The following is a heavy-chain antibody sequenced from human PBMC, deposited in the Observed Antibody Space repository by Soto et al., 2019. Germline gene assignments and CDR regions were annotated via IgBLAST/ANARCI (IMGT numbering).Heavy chain of an antibody. CDR3: AREFRAYYYDRSGHNWFDP. D-gene: IGHD3-22*01. J-gene: IGHJ5*02. CDR1: GGTFSSYA. V-gene: IGHV1-69*06. Sequence: QVQLVQSGAEVKKPGSSVKVSCKASGGTFSSYAISWVRQAPGQGLEWMGGIIPIFGTANYAQKFQGRVTITADKSTSTAYMELSSLRSEDTAVYYCAREFRAYYYDRSGHNWFDPWGQGTLVTVSS. CDR2: IIPIFGTA.